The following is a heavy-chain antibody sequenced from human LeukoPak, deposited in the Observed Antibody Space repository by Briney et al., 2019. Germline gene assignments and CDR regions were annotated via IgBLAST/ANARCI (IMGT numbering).Heavy chain of an antibody. D-gene: IGHD6-13*01. V-gene: IGHV4-59*01. CDR3: ARAGYSSSWYSAFDI. J-gene: IGHJ3*02. CDR1: GGSISPYS. Sequence: SETLSLTCTVSGGSISPYSWSWIRQSPGKGLEWIGYSHYSGITKDNPSLKSRLTISADTSKNQFSLKLSSVTAADTAVYYCARAGYSSSWYSAFDIWGQGTMVTVSS. CDR2: SHYSGIT.